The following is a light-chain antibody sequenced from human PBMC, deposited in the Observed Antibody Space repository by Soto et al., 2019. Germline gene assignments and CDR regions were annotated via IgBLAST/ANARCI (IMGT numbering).Light chain of an antibody. CDR1: QSVSSS. J-gene: IGKJ1*01. CDR2: DTS. CDR3: QQYSDWPPGT. Sequence: EIVVTQSPATLSVSPGERVTLSCRASQSVSSSLAWYQQRPGQAPRLRIYDTSTRAAGISARFSGSGSGTEFTLTISSLQSEDFAVYYCQQYSDWPPGTFGQGTAVESK. V-gene: IGKV3-15*01.